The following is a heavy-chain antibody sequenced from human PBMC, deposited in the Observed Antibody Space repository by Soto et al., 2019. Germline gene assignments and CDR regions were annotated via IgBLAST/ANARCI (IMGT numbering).Heavy chain of an antibody. V-gene: IGHV3-23*01. D-gene: IGHD3-22*01. CDR1: GFSFNIFA. CDR3: ATDPTSYDSSAQFDS. CDR2: ISGGGGST. J-gene: IGHJ4*02. Sequence: EVKLLESGGRLVQPGGSLRLSCAASGFSFNIFAMNWVRQAPGQGLEWVSGISGGGGSTYYADSVKGRFTISRDNSNNTLYLQMNSLRAEDTAVYYCATDPTSYDSSAQFDSWGQGTLVTVSS.